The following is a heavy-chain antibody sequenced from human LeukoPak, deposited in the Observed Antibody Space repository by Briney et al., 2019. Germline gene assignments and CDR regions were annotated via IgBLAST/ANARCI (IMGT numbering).Heavy chain of an antibody. CDR2: INTDGTNT. CDR3: ARDAGDCGGDCPRWFDP. CDR1: RFTFSNYW. Sequence: GGSLRLSCAASRFTFSNYWMHWVRQAPGKGLVWVSRINTDGTNTNYADSVKGRFTISRDNAKNTVDLQMNSLRGEDTAVYYCARDAGDCGGDCPRWFDPWGQGTLVTVSS. V-gene: IGHV3-74*01. D-gene: IGHD2-21*02. J-gene: IGHJ5*02.